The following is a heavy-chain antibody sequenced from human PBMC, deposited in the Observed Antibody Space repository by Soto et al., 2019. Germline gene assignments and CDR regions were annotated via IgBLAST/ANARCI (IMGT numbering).Heavy chain of an antibody. CDR3: ARERAYYFDY. J-gene: IGHJ4*02. CDR2: ISFDGSNK. V-gene: IGHV3-30*04. CDR1: GFTFSRFP. Sequence: GGSLRLSCAASGFTFSRFPMHWVRKAPRKGLEWVAVISFDGSNKYYADSVKGRFTISRDNSKNTLYLQMNSLRAEYTAVYYCARERAYYFDYWGQGTMVTVSS.